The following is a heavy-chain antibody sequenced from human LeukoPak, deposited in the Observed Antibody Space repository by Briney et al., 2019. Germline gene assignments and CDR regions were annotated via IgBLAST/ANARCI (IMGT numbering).Heavy chain of an antibody. CDR2: VDSSGNT. J-gene: IGHJ4*02. CDR3: AREGPHGSGIYYNPLDY. Sequence: SETLSLTCSVSVVSMNGYYWSWLRQSAGNRLEWIGHVDSSGNTNYNPSLESRVTISLDTSKNQFSLKLISVTAADTALYYCAREGPHGSGIYYNPLDYWGQGALVIVSS. CDR1: VVSMNGYY. D-gene: IGHD3-10*01. V-gene: IGHV4-4*08.